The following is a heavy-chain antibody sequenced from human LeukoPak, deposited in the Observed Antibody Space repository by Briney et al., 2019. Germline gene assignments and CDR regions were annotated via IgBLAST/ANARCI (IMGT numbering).Heavy chain of an antibody. CDR2: ITHSAST. V-gene: IGHV4-34*01. CDR3: ARFDDYDWFDT. CDR1: GGSLSGYY. Sequence: SETLSLTCAVYGGSLSGYYWSWIRHPPRKGLEWIGEITHSASTKYIPSLKSRVTISVDTSKNQFSLKLSSVTAADTAVYYCARFDDYDWFDTWGQGTLVTVSS. J-gene: IGHJ5*02. D-gene: IGHD4-17*01.